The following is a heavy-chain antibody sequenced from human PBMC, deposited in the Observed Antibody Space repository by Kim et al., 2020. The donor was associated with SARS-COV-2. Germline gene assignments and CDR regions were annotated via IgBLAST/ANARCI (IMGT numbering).Heavy chain of an antibody. CDR3: ARRDGDYFDY. J-gene: IGHJ4*02. V-gene: IGHV1-18*01. D-gene: IGHD4-17*01. Sequence: TYAQNPQGRITRTTDPSKSTAYMERRSLRADDTAVYYCARRDGDYFDYWGQGTLVTVSS.